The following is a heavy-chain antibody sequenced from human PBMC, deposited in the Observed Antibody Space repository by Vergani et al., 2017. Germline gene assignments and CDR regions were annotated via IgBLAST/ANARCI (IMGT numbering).Heavy chain of an antibody. J-gene: IGHJ3*01. CDR2: INNNGGST. V-gene: IGHV3-23*01. CDR1: GFTFNSYA. Sequence: QLLESGGGLIQPGGSLRLSCAASGFTFNSYAMTWVRQAPGKGLEWVSGINNNGGSTYYADSVKGRFTISRDNSKNTLYLQMTDLRAEDTATYYCAKGFGSTSCPYGGGAFDVLGHGTMVTVSS. CDR3: AKGFGSTSCPYGGGAFDV. D-gene: IGHD2-2*01.